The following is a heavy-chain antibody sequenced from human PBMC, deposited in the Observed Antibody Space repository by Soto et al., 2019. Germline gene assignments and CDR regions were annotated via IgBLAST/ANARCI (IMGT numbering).Heavy chain of an antibody. V-gene: IGHV4-31*03. CDR2: IYYSGST. Sequence: SETLSLTCTVSVCSISSGGYYGSWIRQHPGKGLEWIGYIYYSGSTYYNPSLKSRVTISVGTSKNQFSLKLSSVTAADTAVYYCARGWDYYGSGSLDYWGQGTRVTVPS. D-gene: IGHD3-10*01. CDR3: ARGWDYYGSGSLDY. J-gene: IGHJ4*02. CDR1: VCSISSGGYY.